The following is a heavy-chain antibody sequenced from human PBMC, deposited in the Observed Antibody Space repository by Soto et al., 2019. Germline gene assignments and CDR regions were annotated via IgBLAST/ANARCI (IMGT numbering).Heavy chain of an antibody. V-gene: IGHV1-69*13. J-gene: IGHJ6*02. CDR2: IIPIFGTA. CDR1: GGTFSSYA. D-gene: IGHD1-1*01. CDR3: GRDWRTGRLRVGYYYYGMDV. Sequence: SVKVSCKASGGTFSSYAISWVRQAPGQGLEWMGGIIPIFGTANYAQKFQGRVTITADESTSTAYMELSSLRSEDTAVYYCGRDWRTGRLRVGYYYYGMDVWGQGTTVTVSS.